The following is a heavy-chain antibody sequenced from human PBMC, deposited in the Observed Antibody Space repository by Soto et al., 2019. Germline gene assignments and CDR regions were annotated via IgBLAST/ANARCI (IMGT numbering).Heavy chain of an antibody. D-gene: IGHD3-22*01. CDR1: GFSVSTYA. V-gene: IGHV3-23*01. CDR2: ISGSGGST. Sequence: GGSLRLSCAASGFSVSTYAMSWVRQAPGKGLEWVSAISGSGGSTYYADSVKGRFTISRDNTKSTLYLQMNSLRAEDTDVYYCAKGVNYYDSSGYYSYYYNGMDVWGQGTTVTVSS. J-gene: IGHJ6*02. CDR3: AKGVNYYDSSGYYSYYYNGMDV.